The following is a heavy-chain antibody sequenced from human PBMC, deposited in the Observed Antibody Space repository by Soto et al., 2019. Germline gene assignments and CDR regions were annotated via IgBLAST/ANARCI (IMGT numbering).Heavy chain of an antibody. CDR2: IYYSGST. Sequence: QLQLQESGPGLVKPSETLSLTCTVSGGSISSSSYYWGWIRQPPGKGLEWIGSIYYSGSTYYNPSRKSRVTISVDTSKNQFSLKLSSVTAADTAVYYCARVGYSYGYWSWGQGTLVTVSS. J-gene: IGHJ5*02. CDR3: ARVGYSYGYWS. CDR1: GGSISSSSYY. D-gene: IGHD5-18*01. V-gene: IGHV4-39*01.